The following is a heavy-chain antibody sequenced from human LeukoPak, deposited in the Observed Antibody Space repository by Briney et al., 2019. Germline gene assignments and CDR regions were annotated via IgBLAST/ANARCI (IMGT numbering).Heavy chain of an antibody. CDR2: IRYDGSSQ. D-gene: IGHD3-16*01. CDR1: GFTFSSYG. Sequence: SGGSLRLSCAASGFTFSSYGMHWVRQTPGKGLEWVAFIRYDGSSQYYADSVKGRFTISRDNSQNTVHLQVNSVTVEDTAVYYCAKDPLRHQLVWGESHVRFFDYWGQGTLVTVSS. V-gene: IGHV3-30*02. CDR3: AKDPLRHQLVWGESHVRFFDY. J-gene: IGHJ4*02.